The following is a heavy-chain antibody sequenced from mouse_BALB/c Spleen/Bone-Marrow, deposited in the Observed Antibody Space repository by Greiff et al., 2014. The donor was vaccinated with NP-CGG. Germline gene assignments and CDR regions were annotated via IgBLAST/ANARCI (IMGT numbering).Heavy chain of an antibody. Sequence: QVPLQQSGAELARPGASVKMSCKASGYTFTSYTMHWVKQRPGQGLEWIGYINPSSGYTNYNQKFKDKATLTADKSSSTAYMQLSSLTSEDSAVYYCARYRYDWYFDVWGAGTTVTVAS. V-gene: IGHV1-4*01. J-gene: IGHJ1*01. CDR2: INPSSGYT. D-gene: IGHD2-14*01. CDR3: ARYRYDWYFDV. CDR1: GYTFTSYT.